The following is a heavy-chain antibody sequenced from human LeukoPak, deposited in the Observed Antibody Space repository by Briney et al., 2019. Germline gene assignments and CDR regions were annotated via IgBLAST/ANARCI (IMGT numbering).Heavy chain of an antibody. Sequence: KTSETLSLTCTVSGGSISSSSYYWGWIRQPPGKGLEWIGSIYYSGSTYYNPSLKSRVTISVDTSKNQFSLKLSSVTAADTAVYYCARHRYDYGDYRVDYWGQGTLVTVSS. CDR3: ARHRYDYGDYRVDY. CDR2: IYYSGST. CDR1: GGSISSSSYY. V-gene: IGHV4-39*01. J-gene: IGHJ4*02. D-gene: IGHD4-17*01.